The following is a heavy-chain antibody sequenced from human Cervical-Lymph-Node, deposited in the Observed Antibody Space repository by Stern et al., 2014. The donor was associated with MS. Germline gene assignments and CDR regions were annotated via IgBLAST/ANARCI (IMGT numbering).Heavy chain of an antibody. V-gene: IGHV1-69*01. D-gene: IGHD1-20*01. CDR2: IIPIFGTA. Sequence: VQLVEPGAEVKKPGSSVKVSCKASGGTSSSYAISWVRQAPGQGLEWMGGIIPIFGTANYAKKFQGRVTITADESTRTAYLEVSSLRSEDTAVYCCARYIPPIITGTTSGMDVWGQGTTVTVSS. CDR3: ARYIPPIITGTTSGMDV. CDR1: GGTSSSYA. J-gene: IGHJ6*02.